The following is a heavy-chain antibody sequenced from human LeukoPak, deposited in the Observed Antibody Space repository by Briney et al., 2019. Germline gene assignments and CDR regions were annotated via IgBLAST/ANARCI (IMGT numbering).Heavy chain of an antibody. V-gene: IGHV1-69*05. J-gene: IGHJ4*02. Sequence: SVKVSCKASGGTFSSYAISWVRQAPGEGLEWMGRIIPIFGTANYAQKFQGRVAITTDESTSTAYMELSSLRSEDTAVYYCARDGYSSGWLESADYWGQGTLVTVSS. D-gene: IGHD6-19*01. CDR2: IIPIFGTA. CDR3: ARDGYSSGWLESADY. CDR1: GGTFSSYA.